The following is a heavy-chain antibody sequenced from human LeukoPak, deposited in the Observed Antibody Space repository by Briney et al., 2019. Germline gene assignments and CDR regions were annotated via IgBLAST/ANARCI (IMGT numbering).Heavy chain of an antibody. CDR3: ARRGSSYGISGANWFDP. D-gene: IGHD5-18*01. J-gene: IGHJ5*02. CDR2: MNPNSGNT. Sequence: ASVKVSCKASGYTFTSYDINWVRQATGQGLEWMGWMNPNSGNTGYAQKFQGRVTITRNTSISTAYMELSSLRSEDTAVYYCARRGSSYGISGANWFDPWGQGTLVTVSS. CDR1: GYTFTSYD. V-gene: IGHV1-8*03.